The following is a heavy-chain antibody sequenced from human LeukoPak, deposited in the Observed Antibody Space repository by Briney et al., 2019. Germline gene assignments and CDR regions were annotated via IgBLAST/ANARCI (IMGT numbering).Heavy chain of an antibody. D-gene: IGHD5-18*01. CDR2: INPNSGGT. CDR3: ARARGYSCGITPNYFDY. J-gene: IGHJ4*02. V-gene: IGHV1-2*04. Sequence: ASVKVSCKASGYTFTGYYMHWVRQAPGQGLEWMGWINPNSGGTNYAQKFQGWVTMTRDTSISTAYMELSRLRSDDTAVYYCARARGYSCGITPNYFDYWGQGTLVTVSS. CDR1: GYTFTGYY.